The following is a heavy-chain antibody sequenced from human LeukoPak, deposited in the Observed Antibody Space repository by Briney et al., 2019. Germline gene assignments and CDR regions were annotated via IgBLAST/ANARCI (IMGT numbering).Heavy chain of an antibody. V-gene: IGHV3-15*01. Sequence: GGSLRLSCAASGFTFSNAWMSWVRQAPGKGLEWVGRIKRKTDGSTTDYAAPVKGIFPISRDDSKNTLYLQMNSLKTEDTAVYYCTTDRPRCTNGVCYLGYYFDYWGQGTLVTVSS. CDR1: GFTFSNAW. CDR2: IKRKTDGSTT. D-gene: IGHD2-8*01. J-gene: IGHJ4*02. CDR3: TTDRPRCTNGVCYLGYYFDY.